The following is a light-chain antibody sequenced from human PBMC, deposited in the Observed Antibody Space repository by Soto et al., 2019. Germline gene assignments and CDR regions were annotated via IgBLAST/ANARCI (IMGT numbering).Light chain of an antibody. CDR2: DVK. V-gene: IGLV2-14*03. CDR1: SSDVGAFDY. CDR3: SSYTINSSVI. Sequence: QSALTQPASVSGSPGQSIAISCTGTSSDVGAFDYVSWYQQHPGKAPRVMICDVKNRPSGISDRFSGSKSGNTASLTISGLQAEDEANYYCSSYTINSSVIFGGGTKLTVL. J-gene: IGLJ2*01.